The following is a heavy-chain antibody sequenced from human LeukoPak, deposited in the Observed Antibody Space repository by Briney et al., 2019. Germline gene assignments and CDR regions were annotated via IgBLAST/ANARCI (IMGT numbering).Heavy chain of an antibody. CDR2: VNPHDSNS. V-gene: IGHV5-51*01. CDR1: GYILVNYL. Sequence: PWESLKIPCKAPGYILVNYLIGWVRQMPGEGPDLMGIVNPHDSNSAYRRSFRGRVTISAGNSITTAYLQWSSLKASDTAVYYCARHVPCRDGSCLHFDIWGQGTLVTVSS. CDR3: ARHVPCRDGSCLHFDI. D-gene: IGHD2-15*01. J-gene: IGHJ5*02.